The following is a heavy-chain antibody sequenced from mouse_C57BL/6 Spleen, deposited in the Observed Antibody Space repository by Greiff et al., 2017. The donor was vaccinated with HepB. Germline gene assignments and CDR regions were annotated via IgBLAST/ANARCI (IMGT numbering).Heavy chain of an antibody. CDR2: ISYDGSN. V-gene: IGHV3-6*01. CDR3: ARRWAWFAY. Sequence: VQLKESGPGLVKPSQSLSLTCSVTGYSITSGYYWNWIRQFPGNKLEWMGYISYDGSNNYNPSLKNRISITRDTSKNQFFLKLNSVTTEDTATYYCARRWAWFAYWGQGTLVTVSA. J-gene: IGHJ3*01. CDR1: GYSITSGYY. D-gene: IGHD4-1*01.